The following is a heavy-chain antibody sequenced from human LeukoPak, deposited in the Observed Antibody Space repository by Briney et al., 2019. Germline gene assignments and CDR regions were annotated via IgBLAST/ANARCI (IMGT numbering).Heavy chain of an antibody. D-gene: IGHD3-10*01. J-gene: IGHJ3*02. CDR2: IYYIGST. CDR3: ARDSAAAPDDAFDI. V-gene: IGHV4-59*01. Sequence: SETLSLTCTVSGGSISSYYWSWIRQPPGKGLEWIGYIYYIGSTSYNPSLKSRVTISVDTSKNQFSLKLSSVTAADTAVYYCARDSAAAPDDAFDIWGQGTMVTVSS. CDR1: GGSISSYY.